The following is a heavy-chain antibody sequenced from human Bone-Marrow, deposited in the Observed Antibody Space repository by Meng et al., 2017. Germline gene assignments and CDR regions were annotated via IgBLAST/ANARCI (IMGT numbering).Heavy chain of an antibody. CDR1: GSGLADYW. D-gene: IGHD6-13*01. J-gene: IGHJ4*02. Sequence: VQSVQCGPDVTKSRALVILSAQPAGSGLADYWRPWFREGLGQRLEWMRRMDPNNDYTRYAKNFPGRITMTSNTSISTVYMELNGLRSDDTAVDYGARDEDISAAGKLFGDYWGQGTLVTVSS. CDR3: ARDEDISAAGKLFGDY. CDR2: MDPNNDYT. V-gene: IGHV1-2*06.